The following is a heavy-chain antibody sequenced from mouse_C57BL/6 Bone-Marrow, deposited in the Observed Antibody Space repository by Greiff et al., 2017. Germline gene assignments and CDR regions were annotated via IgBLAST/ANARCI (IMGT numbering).Heavy chain of an antibody. CDR2: IHPNSGST. CDR3: ARRVSTMVTTDY. Sequence: QVQLKQPGAELVKPGASVKLSCKASGYTFTSYWMLWVKQRPGQGLEWIGMIHPNSGSTNYNEKFKSKATLTVDKSSSTAYMQLSSLTSEDSAVYYCARRVSTMVTTDYWGKGTTLTVSS. D-gene: IGHD2-2*01. CDR1: GYTFTSYW. J-gene: IGHJ2*01. V-gene: IGHV1-64*01.